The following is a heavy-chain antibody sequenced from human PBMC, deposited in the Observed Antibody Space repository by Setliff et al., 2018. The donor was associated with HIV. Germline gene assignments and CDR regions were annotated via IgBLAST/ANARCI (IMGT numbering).Heavy chain of an antibody. CDR2: SYYDNNV. J-gene: IGHJ6*04. Sequence: SETLSLTCTVSGGSISSSDYYWGWIRQPPGKGLEWIGSSYYDNNVDHNPSLKGRISISLDTSKNQFSLNLSSVTAADAAVYYCARGGAFDWLFLDVWGKGTTVTVSS. CDR3: ARGGAFDWLFLDV. V-gene: IGHV4-39*07. CDR1: GGSISSSDYY. D-gene: IGHD3-9*01.